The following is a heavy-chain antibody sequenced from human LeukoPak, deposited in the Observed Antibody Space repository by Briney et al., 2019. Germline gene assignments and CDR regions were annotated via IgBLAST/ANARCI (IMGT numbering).Heavy chain of an antibody. CDR3: ARGQGCLDY. CDR1: GFTFSSYA. V-gene: IGHV3-30*04. Sequence: GRSLRLSCAASGFTFSSYAMHWVRQAPGRGLEWVAVISYDGSNKYYADSVKGRFTISRDNSKNTLYLQMNSLRAEDTAVYYCARGQGCLDYWGQGTLVTVSS. J-gene: IGHJ4*02. D-gene: IGHD2-15*01. CDR2: ISYDGSNK.